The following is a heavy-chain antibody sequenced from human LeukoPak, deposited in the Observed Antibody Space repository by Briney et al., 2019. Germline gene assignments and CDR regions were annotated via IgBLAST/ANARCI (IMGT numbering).Heavy chain of an antibody. Sequence: SETLSLTCTVSGGSISRSSYYWVWIRQPPGKGLEWIGSIYYSGSTYYNPSLKIRVTISVDTSKNQFSLKPSSVPAADTAVYYCARAPGRRSTIFGVVSVCFDPWGQGTLVTVSS. V-gene: IGHV4-39*07. J-gene: IGHJ5*02. CDR1: GGSISRSSYY. D-gene: IGHD3-3*01. CDR2: IYYSGST. CDR3: ARAPGRRSTIFGVVSVCFDP.